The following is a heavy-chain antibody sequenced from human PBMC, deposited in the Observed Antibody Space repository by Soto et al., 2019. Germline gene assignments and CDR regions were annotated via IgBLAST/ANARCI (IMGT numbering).Heavy chain of an antibody. V-gene: IGHV3-33*01. CDR1: GFTFSSYG. D-gene: IGHD3-9*01. J-gene: IGHJ3*02. CDR2: IWYDGSNK. Sequence: QVQLVESGGGVVHPGRSLRLSCAASGFTFSSYGMHWVRQAPGKGMEWVAVIWYDGSNKYYADSVKGRFTISRDNSKNTLYLQMNSLRAEDTAVYYCARDRDDILTDDAFDIWGQGTMVTVSS. CDR3: ARDRDDILTDDAFDI.